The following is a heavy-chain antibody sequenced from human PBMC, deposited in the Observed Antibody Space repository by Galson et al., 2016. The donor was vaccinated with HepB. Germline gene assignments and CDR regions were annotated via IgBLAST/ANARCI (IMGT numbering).Heavy chain of an antibody. CDR1: GYTFTSYD. CDR2: MNPDSGDT. V-gene: IGHV1-8*01. CDR3: ARIDYRANLRAPNWIDP. J-gene: IGHJ5*02. Sequence: SVKVSCKASGYTFTSYDISWVRQATGQGLEWMGWMNPDSGDTGYAQKFQGRVTMTRNTSTRTAYMELRSLRFEDTAVYYCARIDYRANLRAPNWIDPWGQGTLVTVSS. D-gene: IGHD4-23*01.